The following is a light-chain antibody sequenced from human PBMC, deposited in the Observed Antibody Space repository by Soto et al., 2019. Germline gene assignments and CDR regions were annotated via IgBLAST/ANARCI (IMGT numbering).Light chain of an antibody. Sequence: QTVVTQSPSASASLGASVKLTCTLSSGHSNYAIAWHQQQSEKGPRYLMKLNSDGSHSKGDGIPDRFSGSSSGAERYLTISILQSEDEADYYCQTWGSGIVVFGGGTKLTVL. CDR2: LNSDGSH. CDR1: SGHSNYA. V-gene: IGLV4-69*01. J-gene: IGLJ2*01. CDR3: QTWGSGIVV.